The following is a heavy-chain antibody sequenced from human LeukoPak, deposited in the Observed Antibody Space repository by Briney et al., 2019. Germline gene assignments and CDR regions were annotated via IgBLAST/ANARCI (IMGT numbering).Heavy chain of an antibody. Sequence: ASVKVSCKASGGTFSSYAISWVRQAPGQGLEWMGRIIPILGIANYAQKFQGRVTITADKSTSTAYMELSSLRAEDTAVYYCARDWGSGSYGSSYYYYGMDVWGQGTTVTVSS. CDR2: IIPILGIA. V-gene: IGHV1-69*04. J-gene: IGHJ6*02. D-gene: IGHD3-10*01. CDR1: GGTFSSYA. CDR3: ARDWGSGSYGSSYYYYGMDV.